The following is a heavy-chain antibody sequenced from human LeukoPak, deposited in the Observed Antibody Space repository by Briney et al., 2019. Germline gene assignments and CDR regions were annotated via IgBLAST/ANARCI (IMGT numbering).Heavy chain of an antibody. CDR2: IKSKTDGGTT. J-gene: IGHJ6*03. CDR3: TTRHDYGESGTPRSYYYYMDV. CDR1: GFTFSNAW. V-gene: IGHV3-15*01. Sequence: KTGGSLRLSCAASGFTFSNAWMSWVRQAPGKGLEWVGRIKSKTDGGTTDYAAPVKGRFTISRDDSKNTLYLQMNSLKTEDTAVYYCTTRHDYGESGTPRSYYYYMDVWGKGTTVTISS. D-gene: IGHD4-17*01.